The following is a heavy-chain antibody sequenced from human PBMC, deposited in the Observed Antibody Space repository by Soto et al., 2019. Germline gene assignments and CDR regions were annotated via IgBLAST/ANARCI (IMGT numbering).Heavy chain of an antibody. V-gene: IGHV4-61*08. J-gene: IGHJ5*02. CDR3: ARGLAAAGWLDP. CDR2: IYYTGSA. D-gene: IGHD6-13*01. CDR1: GDSVDSGVYY. Sequence: QVHLQESGPGLVKPSETLSLTCTVSGDSVDSGVYYWSWIRQPPGKGLEWIGHIYYTGSAHYGPSLKSRLTMSIDTSKNQFSLTMTSVSAADTAMYYCARGLAAAGWLDPWGQGHRVTVSS.